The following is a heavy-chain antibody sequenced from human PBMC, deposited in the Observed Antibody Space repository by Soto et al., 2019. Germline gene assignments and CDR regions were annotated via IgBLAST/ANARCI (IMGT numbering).Heavy chain of an antibody. CDR2: ILPIYGST. Sequence: QVRLVQSGAEVKEPGSSVTVSCKSSGGTFSNYAVNCARQAPGQGLEWMGGILPIYGSTNFAHKFQGRVTLTADESTSTAYLELKSLRSEDTAVYYCASGAPFDNSGYPFDYWGQGTLVTVSS. D-gene: IGHD3-22*01. CDR3: ASGAPFDNSGYPFDY. V-gene: IGHV1-69*01. J-gene: IGHJ4*02. CDR1: GGTFSNYA.